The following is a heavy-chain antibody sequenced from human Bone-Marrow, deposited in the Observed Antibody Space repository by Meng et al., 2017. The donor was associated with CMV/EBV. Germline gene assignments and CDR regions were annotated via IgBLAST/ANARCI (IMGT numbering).Heavy chain of an antibody. D-gene: IGHD4-11*01. Sequence: GGSLRLSCAASGFTFSGSAMHWVRQASGKGLEWVGRIRSKANSYATAYAASVKGRFTISRDDSKNTAYLQMNSLKTEDTAVYYCTSLPGSRNTVTDYWGQGTLVTVSS. CDR2: IRSKANSYAT. J-gene: IGHJ4*02. CDR3: TSLPGSRNTVTDY. CDR1: GFTFSGSA. V-gene: IGHV3-73*01.